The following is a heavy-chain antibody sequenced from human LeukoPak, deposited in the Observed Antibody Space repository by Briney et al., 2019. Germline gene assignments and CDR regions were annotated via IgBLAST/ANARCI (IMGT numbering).Heavy chain of an antibody. CDR3: ARHRLAEYYYYGMDV. Sequence: SETLSLTCTVSGGSISSHYWSWIRQPPGKGLEWIGYVYYSGSTNYNPSLKSRVTISVDTSKNQFSLKLSSVTAADTAIYYCARHRLAEYYYYGMDVWGQGTTVTVSS. V-gene: IGHV4-59*08. CDR2: VYYSGST. D-gene: IGHD6-13*01. J-gene: IGHJ6*02. CDR1: GGSISSHY.